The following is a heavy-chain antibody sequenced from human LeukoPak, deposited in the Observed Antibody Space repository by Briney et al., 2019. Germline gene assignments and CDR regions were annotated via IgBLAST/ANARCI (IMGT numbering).Heavy chain of an antibody. V-gene: IGHV3-48*03. CDR3: AKDQGYYGSGSYPYYYYMDV. J-gene: IGHJ6*03. Sequence: GGSLRLSCAASGFTFSSYEMNWVRQAPGKGLEWVSYISSSGSTIYYADSVKGRFTISRDNAKNSLYLQMNSLRAEDTAVYYCAKDQGYYGSGSYPYYYYMDVWGKGTTVTISS. CDR1: GFTFSSYE. CDR2: ISSSGSTI. D-gene: IGHD3-10*01.